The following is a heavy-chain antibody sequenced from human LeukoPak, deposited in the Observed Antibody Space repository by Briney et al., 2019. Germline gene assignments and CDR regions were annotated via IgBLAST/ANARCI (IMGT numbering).Heavy chain of an antibody. D-gene: IGHD4-23*01. CDR1: GFTVSSNY. J-gene: IGHJ4*02. CDR2: IYSGGST. Sequence: GGSLRLSCAASGFTVSSNYMSWVRQAPGKGLEWVSVIYSGGSTYYADSVKGRFTISRDNSKNTLYLQMNSLRAEDTAVYYCAKEPPETTVVTPPDYWGQGTLVTVSS. CDR3: AKEPPETTVVTPPDY. V-gene: IGHV3-53*05.